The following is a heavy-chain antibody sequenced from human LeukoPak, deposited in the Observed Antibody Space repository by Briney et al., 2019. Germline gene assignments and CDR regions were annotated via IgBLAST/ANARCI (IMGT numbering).Heavy chain of an antibody. V-gene: IGHV3-23*01. D-gene: IGHD2-15*01. Sequence: GGSLTLSCAASGFTFSTYAVNWVRQAPGKGLERVSAISSSGGTTYYADSVKGRFSISRDNSKNTLYLQMNSLRAEDTAVYYSAKDRNSWPTNFDSWGQGTLVSVSA. CDR2: ISSSGGTT. J-gene: IGHJ4*02. CDR1: GFTFSTYA. CDR3: AKDRNSWPTNFDS.